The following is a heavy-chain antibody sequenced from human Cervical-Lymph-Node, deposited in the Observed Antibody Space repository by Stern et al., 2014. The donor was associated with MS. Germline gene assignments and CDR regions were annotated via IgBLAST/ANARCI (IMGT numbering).Heavy chain of an antibody. V-gene: IGHV3-30*01. CDR3: ASADSGDYVGAFDI. J-gene: IGHJ3*02. CDR1: GFTFSSYA. Sequence: VQLVESGGGVVQPGRSLRLSCAASGFTFSSYAMHWVRQAPGKGLEWVAVISYDGSNKYYADSVKGRFTISRDNSKNTLYLQMNSLRAEDTAVYYCASADSGDYVGAFDIWGQGTMVTVSS. CDR2: ISYDGSNK. D-gene: IGHD4-17*01.